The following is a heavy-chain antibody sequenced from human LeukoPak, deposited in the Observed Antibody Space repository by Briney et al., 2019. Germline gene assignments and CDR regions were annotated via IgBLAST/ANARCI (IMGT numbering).Heavy chain of an antibody. D-gene: IGHD3-22*01. Sequence: SETLSLTCTVSGGSISSYYWSWIRQPAGKGLEWIGRIYTSGSTNYNPSLKSRVTMSVDTSKNQFSLKLSSVTAADTAVYYCAXXXAVITTRYFDYWGQGTLVTVSS. CDR3: AXXXAVITTRYFDY. CDR1: GGSISSYY. CDR2: IYTSGST. J-gene: IGHJ4*02. V-gene: IGHV4-4*07.